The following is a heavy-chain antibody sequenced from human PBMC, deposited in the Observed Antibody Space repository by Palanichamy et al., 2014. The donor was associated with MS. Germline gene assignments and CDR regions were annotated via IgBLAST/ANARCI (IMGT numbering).Heavy chain of an antibody. CDR3: VRGAWELLNYFDS. J-gene: IGHJ4*02. D-gene: IGHD1-26*01. Sequence: QVQLVESGGGVVQPGGSLRLSCAASGFTFRSYAMHWVRQTPGKGLEWVTFLSFDGNTKHYADSVRGRFTISRDNSKNTLNLQMNSLKVEDTAIYYCVRGAWELLNYFDSWGQGTLVSVSS. CDR2: LSFDGNTK. CDR1: GFTFRSYA. V-gene: IGHV3-30-3*01.